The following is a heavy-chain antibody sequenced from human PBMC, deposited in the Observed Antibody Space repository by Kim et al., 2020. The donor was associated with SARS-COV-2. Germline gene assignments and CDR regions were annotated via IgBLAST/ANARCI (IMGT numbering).Heavy chain of an antibody. Sequence: SETLSLTCAVYGGSFSGYYWSWIRQPPGKGLEWIGEINHSGSTNYNPSLKSRVTISVDTSKNQFSLKLSCVTAADTAVYYCARGERYSSGRPSNFDYWGQGTLVTVSS. D-gene: IGHD6-19*01. J-gene: IGHJ4*02. CDR3: ARGERYSSGRPSNFDY. CDR1: GGSFSGYY. CDR2: INHSGST. V-gene: IGHV4-34*01.